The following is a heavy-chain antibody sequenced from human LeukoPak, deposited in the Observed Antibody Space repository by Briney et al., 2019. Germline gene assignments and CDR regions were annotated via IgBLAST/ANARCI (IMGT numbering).Heavy chain of an antibody. CDR2: INPSGGST. Sequence: ASVKVSCKASGYTFTSYGISWVRQAPGQGLEWMGIINPSGGSTSYAQKFQGRVTMTRDTSTSTVYMELSSLRSEDTAVYYCARAPSTVTFAYYYYGMDVWGKGTTVTVSS. J-gene: IGHJ6*04. CDR3: ARAPSTVTFAYYYYGMDV. V-gene: IGHV1-46*01. D-gene: IGHD4-17*01. CDR1: GYTFTSYG.